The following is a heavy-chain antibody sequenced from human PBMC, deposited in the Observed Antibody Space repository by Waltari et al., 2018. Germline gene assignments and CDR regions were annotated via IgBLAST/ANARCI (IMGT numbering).Heavy chain of an antibody. CDR1: GFNFGDYA. CDR2: ISWNSGSI. CDR3: AKARSNGFDI. J-gene: IGHJ3*02. Sequence: EVRLVESGGGLVQPGRSLRLSCAASGFNFGDYAMHWVRQAPGKGLEWVSYISWNSGSIAYVDSVKGRFTISRDNAKNSLYLQMNSLRTEDTALYYCAKARSNGFDIWGQGTMVTVSS. V-gene: IGHV3-9*01.